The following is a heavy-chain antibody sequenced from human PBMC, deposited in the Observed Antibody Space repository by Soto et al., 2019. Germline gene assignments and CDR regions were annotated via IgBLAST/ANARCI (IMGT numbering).Heavy chain of an antibody. CDR1: GYTFTSYG. CDR2: ISAYNGNT. CDR3: ARDSATMVRGVNGMDV. D-gene: IGHD3-10*01. V-gene: IGHV1-18*01. J-gene: IGHJ6*02. Sequence: ASVKVSCKASGYTFTSYGISWVRQAPGQGHEWMGWISAYNGNTNYAQKLQGRVTMTTDTSTSTAYMELRSLRSDDTAVYYCARDSATMVRGVNGMDVWGQGTTVTVSS.